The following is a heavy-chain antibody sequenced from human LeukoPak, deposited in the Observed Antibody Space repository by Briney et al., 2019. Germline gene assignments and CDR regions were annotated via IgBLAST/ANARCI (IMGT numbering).Heavy chain of an antibody. J-gene: IGHJ5*02. V-gene: IGHV4-34*01. Sequence: SETMFLTCAVYGGSFSGYYWWWIRQPPGKVQEWSGDFHRNGSTNYNPSLQSRVTMSLDTSNNHFSLKLSSGTAADTAMYFYTRGVLEWSNWFDPWGQGTLVTVSS. CDR1: GGSFSGYY. CDR3: TRGVLEWSNWFDP. D-gene: IGHD3-3*01. CDR2: FHRNGST.